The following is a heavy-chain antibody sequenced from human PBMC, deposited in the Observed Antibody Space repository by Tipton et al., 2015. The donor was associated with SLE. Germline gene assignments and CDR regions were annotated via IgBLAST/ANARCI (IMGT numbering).Heavy chain of an antibody. Sequence: TLSLTCTVSGGSISSYYWSWIRQPPGKGLEWIGYIYYSGSTNYNPSLKSRVTISVDTSKNQFSLKLSSVTAADTAVYYCARRASSSWFSFDIWGQGTMVTVSS. J-gene: IGHJ3*02. CDR3: ARRASSSWFSFDI. V-gene: IGHV4-59*08. D-gene: IGHD6-13*01. CDR2: IYYSGST. CDR1: GGSISSYY.